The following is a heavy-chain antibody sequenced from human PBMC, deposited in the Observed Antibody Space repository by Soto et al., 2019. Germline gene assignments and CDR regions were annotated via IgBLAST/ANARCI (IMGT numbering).Heavy chain of an antibody. CDR3: ARVGGIAEAGTPYNWFDP. V-gene: IGHV1-18*04. D-gene: IGHD6-13*01. CDR2: ISAYNGNT. J-gene: IGHJ5*01. Sequence: ASVKVSCKASGYTFTSYGISWVRQAPGQGLEWMGWISAYNGNTNYAQKLQGRVTMTTDTSTSTAYMELRSLRSDDTAVYYCARVGGIAEAGTPYNWFDPWGQGTLVTVSS. CDR1: GYTFTSYG.